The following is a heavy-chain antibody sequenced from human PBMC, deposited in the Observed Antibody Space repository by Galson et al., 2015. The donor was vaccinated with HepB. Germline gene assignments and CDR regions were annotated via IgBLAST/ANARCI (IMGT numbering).Heavy chain of an antibody. V-gene: IGHV4-61*02. J-gene: IGHJ6*02. CDR3: AREEYNWNYDRASGADV. CDR2: IYTSGST. CDR1: GGSISSGSYY. Sequence: TLSLTCTVSGGSISSGSYYWSWIRQPAGKGLEWIGRIYTSGSTNYNPSLKSRVTISVDTSKNQFSLKLSSVTAADTAVYYCAREEYNWNYDRASGADVWGQGTTVTVSS. D-gene: IGHD1-7*01.